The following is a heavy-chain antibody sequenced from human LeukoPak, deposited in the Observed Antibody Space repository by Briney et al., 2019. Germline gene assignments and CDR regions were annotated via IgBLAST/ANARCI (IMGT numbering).Heavy chain of an antibody. V-gene: IGHV5-51*01. CDR2: IYPGDSDA. J-gene: IGHJ4*02. Sequence: GESLKISCKGSGYSFTSYWIGWVRQMPGKGLEWMGIIYPGDSDARYSPSFQGQVTISADRSISTAYLQWSSLKASDTAMYYCARPPRSGYDQTDYWGQGTLVTVSS. CDR3: ARPPRSGYDQTDY. D-gene: IGHD5-12*01. CDR1: GYSFTSYW.